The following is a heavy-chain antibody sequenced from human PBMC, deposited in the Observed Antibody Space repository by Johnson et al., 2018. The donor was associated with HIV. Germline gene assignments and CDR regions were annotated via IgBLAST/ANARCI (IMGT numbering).Heavy chain of an antibody. D-gene: IGHD2-2*01. Sequence: VQLVESGGGLVQPGGSLRLSCAASGFTFSSYAMSWVRQAPGKGLEWVSAISGSGGSTYYADSVKGRFTISRDNSKNSLYLQMNSLRAEDTALYYCARVGEYCSSTSCSGAFDIWGQGTMVTVSS. CDR3: ARVGEYCSSTSCSGAFDI. CDR2: ISGSGGST. V-gene: IGHV3-23*04. CDR1: GFTFSSYA. J-gene: IGHJ3*02.